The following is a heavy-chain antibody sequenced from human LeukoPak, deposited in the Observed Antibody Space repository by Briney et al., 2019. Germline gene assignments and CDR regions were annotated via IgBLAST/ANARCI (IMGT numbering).Heavy chain of an antibody. D-gene: IGHD3-22*01. CDR2: IKQDGSEK. V-gene: IGHV3-7*01. CDR3: AILSHYYDSSGYQGY. J-gene: IGHJ4*02. Sequence: GGSLRLSCAASGFTFSSYWMSRVRQAPGKGLEWVANIKQDGSEKYYVDSVKGRFTISRDNAKNSLYLQMNSLRAEDTAVYYCAILSHYYDSSGYQGYWGQGTLVTVSS. CDR1: GFTFSSYW.